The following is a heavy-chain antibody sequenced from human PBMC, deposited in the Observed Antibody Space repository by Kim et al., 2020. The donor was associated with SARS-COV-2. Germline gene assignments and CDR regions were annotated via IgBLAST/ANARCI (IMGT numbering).Heavy chain of an antibody. CDR3: AKVEGVVRGFQLPYFDY. V-gene: IGHV3-23*01. D-gene: IGHD2-2*01. Sequence: VKGRFTISRDNSKNTLYLQMNSLRAEDTAVYYCAKVEGVVRGFQLPYFDYWGQGTLVTVSS. J-gene: IGHJ4*02.